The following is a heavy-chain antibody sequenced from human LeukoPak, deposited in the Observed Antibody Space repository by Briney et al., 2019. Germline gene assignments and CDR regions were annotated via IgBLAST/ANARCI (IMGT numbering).Heavy chain of an antibody. V-gene: IGHV3-73*01. CDR1: GFTFSGSA. D-gene: IGHD6-19*01. CDR3: TTIAVAGLVDY. Sequence: GGSLRLSCAASGFTFSGSAMPWVRQASGKGLEWVGRIRSKANSHATAYAASVKGRFTISRDDSKNTAYLQMNSLKTEDTAVYYCTTIAVAGLVDYWGQGTLVTVSS. J-gene: IGHJ4*02. CDR2: IRSKANSHAT.